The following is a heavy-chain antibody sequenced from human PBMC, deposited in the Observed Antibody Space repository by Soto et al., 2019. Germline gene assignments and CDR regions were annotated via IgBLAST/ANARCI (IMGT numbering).Heavy chain of an antibody. CDR1: GGTFSSYA. Sequence: SVKVSCKASGGTFSSYAISWVRQAPGQGLEWMGGIIPIFGTANYAQKFQGRVTITADESTSTAYMELSSLRSEDTAVYYCAGGGWGSYNYYYGMDVWGQGTTITVSS. J-gene: IGHJ6*02. CDR2: IIPIFGTA. D-gene: IGHD5-18*01. V-gene: IGHV1-69*13. CDR3: AGGGWGSYNYYYGMDV.